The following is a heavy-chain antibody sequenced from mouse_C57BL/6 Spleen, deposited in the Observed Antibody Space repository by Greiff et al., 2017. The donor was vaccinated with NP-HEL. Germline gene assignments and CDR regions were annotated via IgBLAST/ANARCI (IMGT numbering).Heavy chain of an antibody. CDR3: ARKGIYYGSYWYFDV. Sequence: VQLQQSGPELVKPGASVKISCKASGYSFTGYYMNWVKQSPEKSLEWIGEINPSTGGTTYNQKFKAKATLTVDKSSSTAYMQLKSLTSEDSAVYYCARKGIYYGSYWYFDVWGTGTTVTVSS. V-gene: IGHV1-42*01. D-gene: IGHD1-1*01. J-gene: IGHJ1*03. CDR2: INPSTGGT. CDR1: GYSFTGYY.